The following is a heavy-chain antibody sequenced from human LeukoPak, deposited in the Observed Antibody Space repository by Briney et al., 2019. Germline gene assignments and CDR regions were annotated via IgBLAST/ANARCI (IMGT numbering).Heavy chain of an antibody. CDR3: ATSPGRGGDHGSGDY. Sequence: QPSETLSLTCAVYGGSFSGYYWSWIRQPPGKGLEWIGEINHSGSTNYNPSLKSRVTISVDTSKNQFSLKLSSVTAADTAVYYCATSPGRGGDHGSGDYWGQGTLVTVSS. J-gene: IGHJ4*02. V-gene: IGHV4-34*01. CDR1: GGSFSGYY. CDR2: INHSGST. D-gene: IGHD3-10*01.